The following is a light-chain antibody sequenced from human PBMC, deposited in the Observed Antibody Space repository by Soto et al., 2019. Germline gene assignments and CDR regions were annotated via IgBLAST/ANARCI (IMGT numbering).Light chain of an antibody. Sequence: QSVLTQPPSVSGAPGQRVTISFTGSSSNIGAGYDVHWYQQRPGTAPKLLIYGNSNRPSGVPDRFSGSKSGTSASLAITGLQAEDEADYYCQSYDSSLSGYVFGTGTKLTVL. J-gene: IGLJ1*01. CDR3: QSYDSSLSGYV. CDR1: SSNIGAGYD. V-gene: IGLV1-40*01. CDR2: GNS.